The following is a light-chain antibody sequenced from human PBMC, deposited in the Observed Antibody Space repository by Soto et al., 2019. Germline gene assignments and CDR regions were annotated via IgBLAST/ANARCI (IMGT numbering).Light chain of an antibody. CDR3: QQLNSYPIT. CDR2: AAS. Sequence: DIQMTQFPSTLSGSVGDRVTITCRASQTISSWLAWYQQKPGKAPKLLIYAASTLQSGVPSRFIGSGSGTDFTLTISSLQPEDFATYYCQQLNSYPITFGQGTRLEIK. CDR1: QTISSW. V-gene: IGKV1-5*01. J-gene: IGKJ5*01.